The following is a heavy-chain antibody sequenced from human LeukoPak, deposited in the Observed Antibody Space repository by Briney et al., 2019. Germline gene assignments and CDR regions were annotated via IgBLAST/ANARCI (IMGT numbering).Heavy chain of an antibody. CDR2: ISYDGSNK. D-gene: IGHD3-22*01. J-gene: IGHJ3*02. V-gene: IGHV3-30*14. Sequence: GGSLRLSCAASGFTFSSYAMHWVRQAPGKGLEWVAVISYDGSNKYYADSVKGRFTISRDNSKNTLYLQMNSLRAEDTAVYYCARDMSTNYYDSSGSAFDIWGQGTMVTVSS. CDR3: ARDMSTNYYDSSGSAFDI. CDR1: GFTFSSYA.